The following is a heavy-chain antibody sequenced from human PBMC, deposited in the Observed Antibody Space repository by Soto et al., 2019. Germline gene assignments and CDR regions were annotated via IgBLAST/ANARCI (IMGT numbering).Heavy chain of an antibody. V-gene: IGHV1-69*02. CDR3: ARGPLVVLNYFES. CDR1: GGTFRNYP. CDR2: IFPLTDIP. J-gene: IGHJ4*02. Sequence: QVQLVQSGTEVKNPGSSVKVSCKASGGTFRNYPINCVRQAPGQGLEWIGSIFPLTDIPDYAQNFLPRLAISADNSTSTTYMELSSLTSDDTAMYFCARGPLVVLNYFESWGQGPLVTVSS.